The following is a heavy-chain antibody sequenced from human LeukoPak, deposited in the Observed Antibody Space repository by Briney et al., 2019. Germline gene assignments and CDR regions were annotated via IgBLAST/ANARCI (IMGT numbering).Heavy chain of an antibody. V-gene: IGHV4-39*07. CDR3: ARDTGDYYDSSGYFRSEYYYYGMDV. Sequence: SETLSLTCTVSGGSISSSSYYWGWIRQPPGKGLESIGSIYYSGSTYYNPSLKSRVTISVDTSKNQFSLKLSSVTAADTAVYYCARDTGDYYDSSGYFRSEYYYYGMDVWGQGTTVTVSS. J-gene: IGHJ6*02. CDR2: IYYSGST. CDR1: GGSISSSSYY. D-gene: IGHD3-22*01.